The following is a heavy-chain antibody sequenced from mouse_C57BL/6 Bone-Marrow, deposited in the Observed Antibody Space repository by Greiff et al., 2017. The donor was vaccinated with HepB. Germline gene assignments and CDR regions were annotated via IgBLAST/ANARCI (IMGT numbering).Heavy chain of an antibody. J-gene: IGHJ4*01. CDR1: GYTFTSYW. CDR2: IDPSDSYT. D-gene: IGHD1-1*01. CDR3: ARADYYGSSVYAMDY. Sequence: QVQLQQPGAELVMPGASVKLSCKASGYTFTSYWMHWVKQRPGQGLEWIGEIDPSDSYTNYNQKFKGKSTLTVDKPSSTAYMQLSSLTSEDSAVYYCARADYYGSSVYAMDYWGQGTSVTVSS. V-gene: IGHV1-69*01.